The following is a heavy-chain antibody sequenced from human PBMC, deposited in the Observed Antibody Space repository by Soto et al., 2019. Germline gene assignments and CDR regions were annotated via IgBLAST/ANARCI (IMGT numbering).Heavy chain of an antibody. J-gene: IGHJ3*02. D-gene: IGHD3-3*01. Sequence: EVQVLESGGGLVQPGGSLRLSCSASGFTFNDINWVRQAPGKGLEWISRITGGGHTDYVDSVKGRFTISRDNSKNTVELQMNSLRADDTAVYHCAKARSGWSAFDIWGQGTVVTVSS. CDR2: ITGGGHT. CDR1: GFTFND. V-gene: IGHV3-23*01. CDR3: AKARSGWSAFDI.